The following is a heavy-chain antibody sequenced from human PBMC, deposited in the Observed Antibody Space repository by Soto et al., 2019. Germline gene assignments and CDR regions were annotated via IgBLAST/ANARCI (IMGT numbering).Heavy chain of an antibody. CDR1: GFIFSNYV. V-gene: IGHV3-30*04. Sequence: QVQLVESGGGVVQPGRSLRLSCAASGFIFSNYVMYWVSQAPGKGLEWVAFMSYDGTTKYYADSVKGRFTISRDNSKNTLYLPMNNLRPEDTGVYYCAREVLWSRYFDYWGQGTLVTVSS. CDR3: AREVLWSRYFDY. CDR2: MSYDGTTK. D-gene: IGHD2-21*01. J-gene: IGHJ4*02.